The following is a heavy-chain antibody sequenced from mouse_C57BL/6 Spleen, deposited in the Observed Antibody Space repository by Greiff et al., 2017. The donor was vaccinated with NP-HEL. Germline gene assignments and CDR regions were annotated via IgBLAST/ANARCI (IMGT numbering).Heavy chain of an antibody. D-gene: IGHD2-2*01. CDR1: GYAFSSSW. Sequence: QVQLKESGPELVKPGASVKISCKASGYAFSSSWMNWVKQRPGKGLEWIGRIYPGDGDTNYNGKFKGKATLTADKSSSTAYMQLSSLTSEDSAVYFCASDYGYDYAMDYWGQGTSVTVSS. J-gene: IGHJ4*01. CDR2: IYPGDGDT. V-gene: IGHV1-82*01. CDR3: ASDYGYDYAMDY.